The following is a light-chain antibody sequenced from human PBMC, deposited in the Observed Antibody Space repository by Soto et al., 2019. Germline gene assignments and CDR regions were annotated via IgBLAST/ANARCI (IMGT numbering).Light chain of an antibody. Sequence: QSVLTQPASVSGSPGQSITISCTGTSSDVGGYNYVSWYQQHPGKAPKLMIYEVSNRPSGVSNRFSGSKSGNTASLTISGLQAEDEADYYCSSYTSSRGVLFGGGTKLTVL. CDR3: SSYTSSRGVL. J-gene: IGLJ2*01. CDR2: EVS. CDR1: SSDVGGYNY. V-gene: IGLV2-14*01.